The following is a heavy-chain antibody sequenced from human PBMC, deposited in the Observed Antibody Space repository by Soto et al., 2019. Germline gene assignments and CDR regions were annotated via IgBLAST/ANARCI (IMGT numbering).Heavy chain of an antibody. CDR1: GGSISSYY. D-gene: IGHD6-13*01. CDR2: IYYSGST. V-gene: IGHV4-59*12. Sequence: PSETLSLTRTVSGGSISSYYWSWIRQPPGKGLEWIGYIYYSGSTNYNPSLKSRVTISVDTSKNQFSLKLSSVTAADTAVYYCARVFSDSSSFFDPWGQGTLVTVSS. J-gene: IGHJ5*02. CDR3: ARVFSDSSSFFDP.